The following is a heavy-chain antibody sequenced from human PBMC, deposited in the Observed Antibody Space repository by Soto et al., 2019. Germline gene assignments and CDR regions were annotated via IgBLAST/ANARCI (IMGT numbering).Heavy chain of an antibody. CDR3: ARDVELPNKDYYSYGMDV. Sequence: QVQLVESGGGVVQPGRSLRLSCAASGFTFSSYGMHWVRQAPGKGLEWVAVIWYDGSNKYYADSVKGRFTISRDNSKNTLYLQMNSLRAEDTAVYYCARDVELPNKDYYSYGMDVWGQGTTVTVSS. CDR1: GFTFSSYG. D-gene: IGHD1-26*01. J-gene: IGHJ6*02. V-gene: IGHV3-33*01. CDR2: IWYDGSNK.